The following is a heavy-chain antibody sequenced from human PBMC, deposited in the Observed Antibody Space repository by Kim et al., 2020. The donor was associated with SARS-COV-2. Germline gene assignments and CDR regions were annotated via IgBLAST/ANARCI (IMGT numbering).Heavy chain of an antibody. D-gene: IGHD5-12*01. V-gene: IGHV2-70*01. CDR3: ARYSTGLQGGYFDY. Sequence: NTSLKTRLTISKDTSKNQVVLTMTNMDPVDTATYYCARYSTGLQGGYFDYWGQGTLVTVSS. J-gene: IGHJ4*02.